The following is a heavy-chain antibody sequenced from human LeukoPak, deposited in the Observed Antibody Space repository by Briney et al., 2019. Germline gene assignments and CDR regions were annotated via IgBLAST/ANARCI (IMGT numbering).Heavy chain of an antibody. V-gene: IGHV4-30-2*01. D-gene: IGHD3-22*01. CDR2: IYHSGST. Sequence: SETLPLTCTVSGGSISSGGYYWSWIRQPPGKGLEWIGYIYHSGSTYYNPSLKSRVTISVDKSKNQFSLKLTSVTAADTAVYYCASEHSGYAYYFDYWGQGTLVTVSS. J-gene: IGHJ4*02. CDR3: ASEHSGYAYYFDY. CDR1: GGSISSGGYY.